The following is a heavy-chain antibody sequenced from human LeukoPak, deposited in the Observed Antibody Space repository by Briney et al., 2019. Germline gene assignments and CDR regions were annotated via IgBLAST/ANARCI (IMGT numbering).Heavy chain of an antibody. D-gene: IGHD5-12*01. CDR1: GDSIRSYY. CDR2: IYYSGST. CDR3: ARHGGGGYGLDY. J-gene: IGHJ4*02. V-gene: IGHV4-59*08. Sequence: SETLSLTCTVSGDSIRSYYWSWIRQPPGKGLEWIGYIYYSGSTNYNPSLKSRVTISVDTSKSQFFLILSSVTAADTAVYYCARHGGGGYGLDYWGQGTLVSVSS.